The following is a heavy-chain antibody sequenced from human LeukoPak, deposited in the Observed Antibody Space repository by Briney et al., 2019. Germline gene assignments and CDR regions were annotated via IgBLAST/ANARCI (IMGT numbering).Heavy chain of an antibody. CDR2: IRSKAYGGTT. CDR3: TRVHNTRPGALFYYFDY. Sequence: GGSLRLSCAASGFTFSRYRMNWVRQAPGKGLEWVGFIRSKAYGGTTEYAASVKGRFTISRDDSKSIAYLQMNSLKTEDTAVYYCTRVHNTRPGALFYYFDYWGQGTLVTVSS. J-gene: IGHJ4*02. CDR1: GFTFSRYR. D-gene: IGHD2-2*01. V-gene: IGHV3-49*04.